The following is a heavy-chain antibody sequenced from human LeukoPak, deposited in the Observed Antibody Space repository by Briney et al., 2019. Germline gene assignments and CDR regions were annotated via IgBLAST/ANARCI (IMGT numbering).Heavy chain of an antibody. CDR3: ARGRAMVRGAGVDY. J-gene: IGHJ4*02. CDR1: GVSISSGSYS. V-gene: IGHV4-31*03. D-gene: IGHD3-10*01. Sequence: PSETLSLTCTVSGVSISSGSYSWSWIRQHPGKGLECIGYIYYSGSTYYNPSLKSRVTISVDTSKNQFSLKLSSVTAADTAVYYCARGRAMVRGAGVDYWGQGTLVTVSS. CDR2: IYYSGST.